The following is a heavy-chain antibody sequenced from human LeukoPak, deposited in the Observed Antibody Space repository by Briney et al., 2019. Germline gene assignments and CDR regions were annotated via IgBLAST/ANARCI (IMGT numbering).Heavy chain of an antibody. Sequence: PGGSLRLSCAASGFTFSYCAMHWVRQAPGKGLEWASVISFDGTNKYYADSVKGRFTISRDNSKSTLYLHMNSLRAEDTAVYYCAKRKDSRYYYYYMDVWGKGTTVTVSS. J-gene: IGHJ6*03. CDR3: AKRKDSRYYYYYMDV. CDR1: GFTFSYCA. V-gene: IGHV3-30-3*02. CDR2: ISFDGTNK. D-gene: IGHD3-22*01.